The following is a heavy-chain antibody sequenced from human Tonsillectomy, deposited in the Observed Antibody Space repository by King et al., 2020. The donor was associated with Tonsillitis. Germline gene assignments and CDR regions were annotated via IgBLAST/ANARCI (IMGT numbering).Heavy chain of an antibody. V-gene: IGHV3-30*03. CDR3: SRSGSNWSVDF. D-gene: IGHD6-13*01. Sequence: QLVQSGGGVVQPGRSLRLSCVASGFTFSNHGMHWVRQAPGKGLEWLAIISYDGNNKYYADSVKGRFTVSRDNSKNTLFLQMSSLRAEDTAVFYCSRSGSNWSVDFWGQGTLVTVSS. CDR1: GFTFSNHG. J-gene: IGHJ4*02. CDR2: ISYDGNNK.